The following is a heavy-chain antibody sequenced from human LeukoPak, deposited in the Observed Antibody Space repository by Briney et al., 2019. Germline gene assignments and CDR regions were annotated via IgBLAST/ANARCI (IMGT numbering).Heavy chain of an antibody. J-gene: IGHJ4*02. CDR3: ASVSWSGNYHPPPTTPDY. Sequence: ASVKVSCKASNYTFTSYGISWVRQAPGQGLEWMAWINAYNGDTNYAQKFQGRVTLTTDTSTSTAYMELRSLRSDDTAVYYCASVSWSGNYHPPPTTPDYWGQGTLVTVSS. CDR1: NYTFTSYG. V-gene: IGHV1-18*01. CDR2: INAYNGDT. D-gene: IGHD3-3*01.